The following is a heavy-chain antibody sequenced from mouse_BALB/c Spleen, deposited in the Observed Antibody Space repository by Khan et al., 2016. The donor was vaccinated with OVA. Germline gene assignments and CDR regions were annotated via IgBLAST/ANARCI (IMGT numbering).Heavy chain of an antibody. CDR2: IHYSGST. CDR3: ASAGTTVVPYWYVDV. CDR1: GYSITSGYS. J-gene: IGHJ1*01. D-gene: IGHD1-1*01. Sequence: EVQLVESGPDLVKPSQSLSLTCTVTGYSITSGYSWHWIRQFPGNKLEWMGYIHYSGSTNYNPSLKSRISITRDTSKNQFFLQLNSVTTEDTATFYCASAGTTVVPYWYVDVWGAGTTVTVSS. V-gene: IGHV3-1*02.